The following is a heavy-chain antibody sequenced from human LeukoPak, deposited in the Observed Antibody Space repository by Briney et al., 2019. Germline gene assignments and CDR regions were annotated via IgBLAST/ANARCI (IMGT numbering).Heavy chain of an antibody. Sequence: ASVKVSCKASGYTFTSYGISWVRQAPGQGLEWMGRISAYNGNTNYAQKLQGRVTMTTDTSTSTAYMELRSLRSDDTAVYYCARAPGTTFGVTSTRWGQGTLVTVSS. CDR1: GYTFTSYG. D-gene: IGHD3-3*01. J-gene: IGHJ4*02. CDR3: ARAPGTTFGVTSTR. CDR2: ISAYNGNT. V-gene: IGHV1-18*01.